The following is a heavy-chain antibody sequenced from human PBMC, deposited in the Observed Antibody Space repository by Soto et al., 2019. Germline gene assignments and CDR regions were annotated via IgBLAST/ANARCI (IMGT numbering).Heavy chain of an antibody. J-gene: IGHJ4*02. D-gene: IGHD2-15*01. CDR1: GFTFNHFG. V-gene: IGHV3-30*18. CDR3: AKVRASIVFFDY. Sequence: PGGSLRLSCTAGGFTFNHFGMHWVRQAPGKGLEWVAVISSDGSQKYYADSVKGRFTVSRENSKNTLYLQMNSLRAEDTAVYYCAKVRASIVFFDYWGQGTLVTVSS. CDR2: ISSDGSQK.